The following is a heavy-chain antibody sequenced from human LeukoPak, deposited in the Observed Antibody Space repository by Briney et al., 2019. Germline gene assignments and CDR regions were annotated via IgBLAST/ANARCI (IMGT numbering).Heavy chain of an antibody. Sequence: SETLSLTCAVSGYSISSGYYWGWVRQPPGKGLEWIGSIYHSGSTYYNPSLKSRVTISVDTSKNQFSLKLSSVTAADTAVYYCARLSDYWGQGTLVTVSS. CDR2: IYHSGST. CDR3: ARLSDY. J-gene: IGHJ4*02. V-gene: IGHV4-38-2*01. CDR1: GYSISSGYY. D-gene: IGHD3-3*02.